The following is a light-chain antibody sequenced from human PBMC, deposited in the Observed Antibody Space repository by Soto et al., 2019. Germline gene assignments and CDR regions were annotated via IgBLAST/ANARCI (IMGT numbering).Light chain of an antibody. CDR3: HQYGFSPAT. Sequence: EIVWTQTPDTLYLAPGERANLSCRASQSVNSGYIAWYRQKRGQAPKLLLFGVSTRATGIPDRFRGSGSGTDFTLTISRLEPEDFAVYFCHQYGFSPATFGQGTKVDVK. V-gene: IGKV3-20*01. CDR1: QSVNSGY. CDR2: GVS. J-gene: IGKJ1*01.